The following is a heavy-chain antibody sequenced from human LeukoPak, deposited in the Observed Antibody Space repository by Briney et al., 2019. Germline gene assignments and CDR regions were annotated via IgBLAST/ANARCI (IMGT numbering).Heavy chain of an antibody. J-gene: IGHJ4*02. CDR3: ATKRGYNYGLDY. CDR2: IYRGGCT. D-gene: IGHD5-18*01. V-gene: IGHV3-53*01. CDR1: GFTVSSNY. Sequence: GGSLRLSCAASGFTVSSNYMSWVRQAPRKGLEWVSVIYRGGCTYYADSVKGRFTISRDNSKNTLYLQMNRLRAEDTAVYYCATKRGYNYGLDYWGQGTLVTVSS.